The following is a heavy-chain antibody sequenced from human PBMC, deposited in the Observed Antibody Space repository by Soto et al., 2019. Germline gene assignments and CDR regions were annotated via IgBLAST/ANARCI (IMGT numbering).Heavy chain of an antibody. J-gene: IGHJ2*01. CDR2: IYYSGST. Sequence: QVQLQESGPGLVKPSQTLSLTCTVSGGSISSGGYYWSWIRQHPGKGLEWIGYIYYSGSTYYNPSLKSRVTISVDTSKNQCSLKLSSLTAADTAVYYCATDGAGSIRLLNWYFDLWGRGTLVTVSS. V-gene: IGHV4-31*03. D-gene: IGHD5-12*01. CDR1: GGSISSGGYY. CDR3: ATDGAGSIRLLNWYFDL.